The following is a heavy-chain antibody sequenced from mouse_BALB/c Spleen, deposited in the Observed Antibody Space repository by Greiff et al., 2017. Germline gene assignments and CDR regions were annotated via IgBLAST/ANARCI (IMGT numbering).Heavy chain of an antibody. V-gene: IGHV1-53*01. J-gene: IGHJ2*01. CDR3: ARRGYYGSSYFDY. CDR2: INPSNGGT. CDR1: GYTFTSYY. D-gene: IGHD1-1*01. Sequence: VKLMESGAELVKPGASVKLSCKASGYTFTSYYMYWVKQRPGQGLEWIGEINPSNGGTNFNEKFKSKATLTVDKSSSTAYMQLSSLTSEDSAVYYCARRGYYGSSYFDYWGQGTTLTVSS.